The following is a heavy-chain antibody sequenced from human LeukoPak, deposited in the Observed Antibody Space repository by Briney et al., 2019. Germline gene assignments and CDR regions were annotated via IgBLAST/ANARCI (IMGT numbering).Heavy chain of an antibody. CDR2: ISGSGIST. Sequence: PGGSLRLSCAASGFTFSSFAMSWVRQAPGKGPEWVSLISGSGISTYYADSVKGRFTISRDNSKNTLYLQMNSLRAEDTAVYYCAKDPIYCSGGSCSSGYDYFDYWGPGTLVTVSS. J-gene: IGHJ4*02. CDR3: AKDPIYCSGGSCSSGYDYFDY. D-gene: IGHD2-15*01. CDR1: GFTFSSFA. V-gene: IGHV3-23*01.